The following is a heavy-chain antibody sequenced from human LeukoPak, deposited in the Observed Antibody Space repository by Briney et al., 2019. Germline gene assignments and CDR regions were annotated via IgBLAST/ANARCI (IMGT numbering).Heavy chain of an antibody. Sequence: GGFLRLSCAASGFTFNTYAMHWVRQAPGKGLEWVSVISYDGRNKYYADSVKGRFTISRDNSKNTLYLQMHSLQSEDTAIYYCARATAMVTGYFDYWGQGTLVTVSS. J-gene: IGHJ4*02. V-gene: IGHV3-30*04. D-gene: IGHD5-18*01. CDR3: ARATAMVTGYFDY. CDR2: ISYDGRNK. CDR1: GFTFNTYA.